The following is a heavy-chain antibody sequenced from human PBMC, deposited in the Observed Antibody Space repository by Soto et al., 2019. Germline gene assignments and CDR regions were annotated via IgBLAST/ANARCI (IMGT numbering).Heavy chain of an antibody. CDR1: GFTFSSYS. D-gene: IGHD5-18*01. CDR2: ISSSSSYI. V-gene: IGHV3-21*01. CDR3: AREGGYSYGYGNWFDP. J-gene: IGHJ5*02. Sequence: GSLRLSCAASGFTFSSYSMNWVRQAPGKGLEWVSSISSSSSYIYYADSVKGRFTISRDNAKNSPYLQMNSLRAEDTAVYYCAREGGYSYGYGNWFDPWGQGTLVTVSS.